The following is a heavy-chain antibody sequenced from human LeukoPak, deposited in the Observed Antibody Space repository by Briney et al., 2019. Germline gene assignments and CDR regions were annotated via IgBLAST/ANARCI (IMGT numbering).Heavy chain of an antibody. Sequence: ASVKVSCKASGYTFTSYDINWVRQATGQELEWMGWMNPNSGNTGYAQKFQGRVTMTRNTSISTAYMELISLRSEDTAVYYCASLLTYSSGWSDYFDYWGQGTLVTVSS. V-gene: IGHV1-8*01. CDR2: MNPNSGNT. J-gene: IGHJ4*02. D-gene: IGHD6-19*01. CDR3: ASLLTYSSGWSDYFDY. CDR1: GYTFTSYD.